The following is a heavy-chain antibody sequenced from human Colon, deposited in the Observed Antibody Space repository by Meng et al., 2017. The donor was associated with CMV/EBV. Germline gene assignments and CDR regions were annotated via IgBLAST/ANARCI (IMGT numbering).Heavy chain of an antibody. CDR3: AKDTILGLIKPSDC. J-gene: IGHJ4*02. CDR1: GVTFSDYA. D-gene: IGHD3/OR15-3a*01. CDR2: ISGSGAKT. V-gene: IGHV3-23*01. Sequence: GESLKISCVVSGVTFSDYAMSWVRQAPGKGLEWVASISGSGAKTDFADSAKGRFSVSRDNSKNTLYLQMNSLRGEDTAVYYCAKDTILGLIKPSDCWGQGTLVTVSS.